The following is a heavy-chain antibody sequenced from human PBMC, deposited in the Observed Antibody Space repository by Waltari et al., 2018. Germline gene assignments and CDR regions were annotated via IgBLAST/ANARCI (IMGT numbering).Heavy chain of an antibody. CDR1: GFTFSSYG. CDR3: AKGDYGDYEVADY. J-gene: IGHJ4*02. V-gene: IGHV3-30*02. CDR2: IRYDGSNK. Sequence: QVQLVESGGGVVQPGGSLRLSCAASGFTFSSYGMHWVRQAPGKGLEWVAFIRYDGSNKYYADSVKGRFTISRDNSKNTLYLQMNSLRAEDTAVYYCAKGDYGDYEVADYWGQGTLVTVSS. D-gene: IGHD4-17*01.